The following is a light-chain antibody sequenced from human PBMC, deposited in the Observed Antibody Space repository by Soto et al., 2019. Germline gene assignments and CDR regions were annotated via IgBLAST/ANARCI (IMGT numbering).Light chain of an antibody. J-gene: IGKJ3*01. CDR3: QQYNNWPFT. CDR2: GAS. CDR1: QSLSSN. V-gene: IGKV3D-15*01. Sequence: EIVMTQSPATLSVSPGERATLSCRASQSLSSNVAWYQQKPGQVPRLLIYGASTRATGIPARFSGSRSGTEFTLTISSLQSEDFAVYYCQQYNNWPFTFGHGTKVDIK.